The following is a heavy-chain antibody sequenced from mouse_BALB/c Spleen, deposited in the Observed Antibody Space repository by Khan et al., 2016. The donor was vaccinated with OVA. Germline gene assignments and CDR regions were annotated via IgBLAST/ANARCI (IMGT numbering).Heavy chain of an antibody. Sequence: EVQLQEPGPGLVKPSQSLSLICTVTGYSITSDYAWNWIRQFPGNKLEWMGFISYSGNTKYNPSLKSRISITRDTSKNQFFLQLNSVTTEDTATYYCARVYGGDFDYWGHGTTLTVSS. J-gene: IGHJ2*01. D-gene: IGHD1-1*01. CDR1: GYSITSDYA. CDR2: ISYSGNT. V-gene: IGHV3-2*02. CDR3: ARVYGGDFDY.